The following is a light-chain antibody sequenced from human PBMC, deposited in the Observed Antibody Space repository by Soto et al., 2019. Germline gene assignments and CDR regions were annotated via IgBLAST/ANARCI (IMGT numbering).Light chain of an antibody. CDR3: QHRSIWPLA. Sequence: EVVLTQSPATLSWCPGERAALSCKASQSVHNFLAWYQQKPGQAPRLLIYDASNRATGIPDRFSGGGSGTEFAVTIGNLEPEDSAVYDCQHRSIWPLAFGGGTKVDIK. CDR1: QSVHNF. J-gene: IGKJ4*01. CDR2: DAS. V-gene: IGKV3-11*01.